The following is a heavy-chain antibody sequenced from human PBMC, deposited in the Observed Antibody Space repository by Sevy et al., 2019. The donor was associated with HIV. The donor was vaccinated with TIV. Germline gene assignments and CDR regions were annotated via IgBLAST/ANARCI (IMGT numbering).Heavy chain of an antibody. Sequence: GGSLRLSCATSGFTSTPYAVAWVRQAPGKGLEWVAAISGSVAITYYADSRKARLIISRDRTNNTVYLQMKRLRAEDTALYYCAKDRYYFDSSGYYYHHDAFDVWGRGTMVTVSS. V-gene: IGHV3-23*01. J-gene: IGHJ3*01. CDR1: GFTSTPYA. D-gene: IGHD3-22*01. CDR2: ISGSVAIT. CDR3: AKDRYYFDSSGYYYHHDAFDV.